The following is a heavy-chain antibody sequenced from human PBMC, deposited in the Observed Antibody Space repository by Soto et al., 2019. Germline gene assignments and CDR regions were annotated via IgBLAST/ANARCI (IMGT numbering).Heavy chain of an antibody. CDR3: ARNFGNRDYDSSGSNWFDP. CDR1: GGSVISGSYY. D-gene: IGHD3-22*01. V-gene: IGHV4-61*01. CDR2: IYYSGST. Sequence: SETLSLTCTVSGGSVISGSYYWIWIRQPPGKGLEWIGYIYYSGSTNYNPSLKSRVTISVDTSKNQFSLKLSSVTAADTAVYYCARNFGNRDYDSSGSNWFDPWGQGTLVTVSS. J-gene: IGHJ5*02.